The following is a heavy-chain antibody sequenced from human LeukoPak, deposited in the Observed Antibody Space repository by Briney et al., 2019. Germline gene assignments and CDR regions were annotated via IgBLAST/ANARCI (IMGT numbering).Heavy chain of an antibody. CDR3: ARVRNYYGSSGYYPFDY. J-gene: IGHJ4*02. CDR1: GYTFTGYY. D-gene: IGHD3-22*01. CDR2: INPNSGGT. Sequence: ASVRVSCKASGYTFTGYYTHWVRQAPGQGLEWMGRINPNSGGTNYAQKFQGRVTMTRDTSISTAYMELSRLRSDDTAVYYCARVRNYYGSSGYYPFDYWGQGTLVTVSS. V-gene: IGHV1-2*06.